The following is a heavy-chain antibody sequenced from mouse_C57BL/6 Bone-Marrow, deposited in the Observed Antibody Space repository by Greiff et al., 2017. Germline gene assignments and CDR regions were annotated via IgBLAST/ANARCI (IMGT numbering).Heavy chain of an antibody. D-gene: IGHD3-2*02. CDR2: IDPSDSYT. J-gene: IGHJ2*01. CDR3: ARSTGYVDYFDD. V-gene: IGHV1-50*01. CDR1: GYTFTSYW. Sequence: QVQLQQPGAELVKPGASVKLSCKASGYTFTSYWMPWVKQRPGQGLEWIGEIDPSDSYTNYNQKFKGKATLTVDTSSSTAYMQHSSLTSEDSAVYYCARSTGYVDYFDDWGQGTTLTVSS.